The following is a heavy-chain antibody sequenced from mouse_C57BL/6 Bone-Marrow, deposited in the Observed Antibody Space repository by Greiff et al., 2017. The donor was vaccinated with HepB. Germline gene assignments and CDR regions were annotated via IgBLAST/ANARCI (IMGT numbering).Heavy chain of an antibody. CDR2: INPNYGTT. V-gene: IGHV1-39*01. D-gene: IGHD2-12*01. Sequence: VQLKESGPELVKPGASVKISCKASGYSFTDYNMNWVKQSNGKSLEWIGVINPNYGTTSYNQKFKGKATLTVDQSSSTAYMQLNSLTSEDSAVYYCATYDGETYYYAMDYWGQGTSVTVSS. CDR1: GYSFTDYN. CDR3: ATYDGETYYYAMDY. J-gene: IGHJ4*01.